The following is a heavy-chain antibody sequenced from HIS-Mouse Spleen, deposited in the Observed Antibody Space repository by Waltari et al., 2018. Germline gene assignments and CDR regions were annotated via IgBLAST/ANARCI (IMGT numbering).Heavy chain of an antibody. Sequence: EVQLLESGGGLVQPGGSLRLSCAASGFTFSSYAMSWVRQAPGKGVDWGSSVSGSGGSTYYADSVKGRFTISRDNSKNTLYLQMNSLRAEDTAVYYCAKKPHNYYGMDVWGQGTTVTVSS. J-gene: IGHJ6*02. CDR3: AKKPHNYYGMDV. CDR2: VSGSGGST. CDR1: GFTFSSYA. V-gene: IGHV3-23*01.